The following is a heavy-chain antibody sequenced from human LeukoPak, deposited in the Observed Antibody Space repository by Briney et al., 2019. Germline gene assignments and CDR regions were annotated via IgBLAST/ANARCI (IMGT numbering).Heavy chain of an antibody. D-gene: IGHD3-22*01. V-gene: IGHV3-7*01. CDR1: GFTFSSYW. CDR2: IKQDGSEK. CDR3: ASGYYYDSSGLPDYFDC. Sequence: PGGSLRLSCAASGFTFSSYWMSWVRQAPGKGLEWVANIKQDGSEKYYVYSVKGRLTISRDNAKNSLYLQMNSLRAEDTAVYYCASGYYYDSSGLPDYFDCWGQGTLVTVSS. J-gene: IGHJ4*02.